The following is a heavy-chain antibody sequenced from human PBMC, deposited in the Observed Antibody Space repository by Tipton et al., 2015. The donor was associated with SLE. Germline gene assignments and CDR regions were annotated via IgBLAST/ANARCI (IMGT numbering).Heavy chain of an antibody. Sequence: TLSLTCTVSGDSIRNYYWSWIRQSPGKGLEWIGHTYFSGSTNYNPSLKSRVTISVDTAKNQFSLKLSSVTAADMAVYYCTKDLRDYGDYASDYWGQGTLVTVSS. J-gene: IGHJ4*02. D-gene: IGHD4-17*01. CDR3: TKDLRDYGDYASDY. V-gene: IGHV4-59*01. CDR1: GDSIRNYY. CDR2: TYFSGST.